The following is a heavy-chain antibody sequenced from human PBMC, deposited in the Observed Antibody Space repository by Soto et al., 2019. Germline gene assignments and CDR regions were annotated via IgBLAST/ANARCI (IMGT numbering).Heavy chain of an antibody. Sequence: QVQVVDSGGGVVQPGGSLTLSCVVSGFTFSTYGMHWVRQAPGKGLEWVAIISYDGRRKHYGNFVRGRFAVSRDNPKNPVDLQLDSLKPEDTGVYYCAKDIHAGRDGYHSGAEYWGQGTQVTVSS. CDR2: ISYDGRRK. CDR3: AKDIHAGRDGYHSGAEY. V-gene: IGHV3-30*18. D-gene: IGHD5-12*01. J-gene: IGHJ4*02. CDR1: GFTFSTYG.